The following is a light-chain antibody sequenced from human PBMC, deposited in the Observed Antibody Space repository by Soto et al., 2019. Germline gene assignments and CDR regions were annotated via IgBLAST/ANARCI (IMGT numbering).Light chain of an antibody. CDR3: QKDNSAPFH. CDR1: QGISYS. J-gene: IGKJ3*01. V-gene: IGKV1-27*01. Sequence: QMTQSPSSLSASVGDRVTITCRARQGISYSLACYPQKTGKVPKLLIYDASTLQLWVPSRFSGSGSGTDFTLTISNPPPEDVETYYCQKDNSAPFHFGPGTKVDIK. CDR2: DAS.